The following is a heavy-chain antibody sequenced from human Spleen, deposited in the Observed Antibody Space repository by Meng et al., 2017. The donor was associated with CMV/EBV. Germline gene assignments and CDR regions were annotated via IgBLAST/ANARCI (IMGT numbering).Heavy chain of an antibody. CDR2: ITWDGDST. V-gene: IGHV3-43*01. CDR1: GFTFDDYT. Sequence: GESLKISCAASGFTFDDYTMHWVRQAPGKGLEWVSLITWDGDSTYYADSVEGRFTISRDNSQNSLFLQMNSLRIEDTALYFCGKDPHPGESNYYRDIDYWGQGTLVTVSS. D-gene: IGHD3-10*01. CDR3: GKDPHPGESNYYRDIDY. J-gene: IGHJ4*02.